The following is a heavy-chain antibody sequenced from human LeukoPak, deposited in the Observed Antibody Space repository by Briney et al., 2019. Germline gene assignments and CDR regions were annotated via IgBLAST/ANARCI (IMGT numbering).Heavy chain of an antibody. CDR3: ARDPDYGDPE. Sequence: GGSLRLSCEASGFTFSDFYLSWIRQAPGKGLEWLSYISSMSSTIYYADSVKGRFTISRDNAKNTMFLQMNSLRPEDTAVYYCARDPDYGDPEWGQGTLVTVSS. V-gene: IGHV3-11*01. CDR1: GFTFSDFY. D-gene: IGHD4-17*01. J-gene: IGHJ4*02. CDR2: ISSMSSTI.